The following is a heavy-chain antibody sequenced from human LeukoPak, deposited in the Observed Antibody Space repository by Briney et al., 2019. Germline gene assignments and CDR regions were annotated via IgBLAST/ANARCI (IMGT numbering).Heavy chain of an antibody. V-gene: IGHV3-30*02. D-gene: IGHD3-3*01. CDR3: AKDLVTIFGVVQRGFDY. CDR2: IRYDGSNK. J-gene: IGHJ4*02. CDR1: GFTFSSYG. Sequence: PGESLRLSCAASGFTFSSYGMHWVRQAPGKGLEWVAFIRYDGSNKYYADSVKGRFTISRDNSKNTLYLQMNSLRAEDTAVYYCAKDLVTIFGVVQRGFDYWGQGTLVTVSS.